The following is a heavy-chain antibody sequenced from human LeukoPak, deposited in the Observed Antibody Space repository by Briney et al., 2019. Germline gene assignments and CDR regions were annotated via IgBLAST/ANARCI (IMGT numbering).Heavy chain of an antibody. J-gene: IGHJ3*02. CDR3: ARFRDYKEALDI. V-gene: IGHV4-61*02. D-gene: IGHD3-10*01. Sequence: PSETLSLTCTVSGGSISSGSYYWSWIRQPAGKGLEWIGRIYASGSTDYNPSLKSRVTMSVDTSKNQFSLKLNSVTAADTAVYYCARFRDYKEALDIWGQGTMVTVSS. CDR2: IYASGST. CDR1: GGSISSGSYY.